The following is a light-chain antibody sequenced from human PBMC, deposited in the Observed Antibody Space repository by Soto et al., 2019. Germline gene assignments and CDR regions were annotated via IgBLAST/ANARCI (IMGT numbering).Light chain of an antibody. CDR3: QQYNNWGT. Sequence: EIVMTQSPATLSVSPGERATLSCRASQSVSSNLAWYQQKPGQAPRLLIYGASTRPTGIPARFSGSGSGTEFTLTISSLQSEDLAVYYCQQYNNWGTFGQGTKVEIK. CDR2: GAS. J-gene: IGKJ1*01. CDR1: QSVSSN. V-gene: IGKV3-15*01.